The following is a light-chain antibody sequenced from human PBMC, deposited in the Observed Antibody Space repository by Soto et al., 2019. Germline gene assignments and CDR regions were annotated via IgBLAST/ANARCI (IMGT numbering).Light chain of an antibody. CDR1: SSNIGAGYA. J-gene: IGLJ2*01. V-gene: IGLV1-40*01. Sequence: QSVLTQPPSESGAPGQRVTISCTGNSSNIGAGYAVHWYQQLPGTAPKLLIYGQGYRPSGVPDRFSGSKSGTSASLAITGLQAEDEADYYCQSYDSSLSVVFGGGTKVTVL. CDR3: QSYDSSLSVV. CDR2: GQG.